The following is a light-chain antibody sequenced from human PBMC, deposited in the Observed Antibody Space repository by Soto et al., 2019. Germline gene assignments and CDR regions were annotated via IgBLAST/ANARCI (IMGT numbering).Light chain of an antibody. Sequence: EVVMTQSPATLSVSPGERATLACRASQSVYSNLAWYQEKPGQAPRLLIYGASTRATGIAARFSGSGSGTEFTLTISSLQSEDFAVYYCQQYNNWPITFGQGTRLES. J-gene: IGKJ5*01. V-gene: IGKV3-15*01. CDR3: QQYNNWPIT. CDR2: GAS. CDR1: QSVYSN.